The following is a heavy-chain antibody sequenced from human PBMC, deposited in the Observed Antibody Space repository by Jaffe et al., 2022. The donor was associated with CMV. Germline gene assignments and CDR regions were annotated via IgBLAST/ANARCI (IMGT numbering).Heavy chain of an antibody. CDR3: ARDGGYYQSSGYPDY. Sequence: QVQLVESGGGVVQPGRSLRLSCAASGFTYSSYGIHWVRQAPGKGLEWVAVIYYDGINKYYADSVKGRFTISRDNSKNTLYLQMNSLRAEDTAVYYCARDGGYYQSSGYPDYWGQGTLVTVSS. V-gene: IGHV3-33*08. D-gene: IGHD3-22*01. J-gene: IGHJ4*02. CDR2: IYYDGINK. CDR1: GFTYSSYG.